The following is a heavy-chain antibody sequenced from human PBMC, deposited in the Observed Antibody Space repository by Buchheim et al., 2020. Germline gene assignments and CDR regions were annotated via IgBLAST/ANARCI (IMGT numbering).Heavy chain of an antibody. CDR2: IYSGGST. V-gene: IGHV3-66*01. D-gene: IGHD2-15*01. CDR3: ASYCSGGSCYSSDY. CDR1: GFTVSSNY. Sequence: EVQLVESGGGLVQPGGSLRLSCAASGFTVSSNYMSWVRQAPGKGLEWVSVIYSGGSTYYADSVTGRFTISRDNSKNTLYLQMNSLRAEDTAVYYCASYCSGGSCYSSDYWGQGTL. J-gene: IGHJ4*02.